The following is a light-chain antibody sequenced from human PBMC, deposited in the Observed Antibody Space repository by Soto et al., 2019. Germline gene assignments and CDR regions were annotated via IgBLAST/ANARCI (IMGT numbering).Light chain of an antibody. Sequence: VLTQSPATLSLSPGERATLSCRASQSVTSYLAWYQQKPGQAPRLLIYGASSRATGIPDRFSGSGSGTDFTLTISRLEPEDFAVYYCQQYGSSPPWTFGQGTKVDIK. CDR3: QQYGSSPPWT. V-gene: IGKV3-20*01. J-gene: IGKJ1*01. CDR2: GAS. CDR1: QSVTSY.